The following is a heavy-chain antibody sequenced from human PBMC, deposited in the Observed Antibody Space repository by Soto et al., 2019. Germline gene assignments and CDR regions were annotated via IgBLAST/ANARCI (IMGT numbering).Heavy chain of an antibody. CDR1: GGSFSGYY. CDR3: ARGWGRIFDY. J-gene: IGHJ4*02. D-gene: IGHD7-27*01. V-gene: IGHV4-34*01. Sequence: QVQLQQWGAGLLKPSETLSLTCAVYGGSFSGYYWSWIRQPPGKGLEWIGEINHSGSTNYNPSLKSRVTISEDTSKIQFSLKLSSVTAAHTAVYYCARGWGRIFDYWGQGTLVTVSS. CDR2: INHSGST.